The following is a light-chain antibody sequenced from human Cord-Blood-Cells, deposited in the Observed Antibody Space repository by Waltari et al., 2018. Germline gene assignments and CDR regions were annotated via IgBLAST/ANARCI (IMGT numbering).Light chain of an antibody. CDR2: GAS. CDR3: QQYNNWPPHT. CDR1: QSVSSN. V-gene: IGKV3-15*01. J-gene: IGKJ2*01. Sequence: EIVMTQSPATLSVSPGERATLSCRASQSVSSNLAWYQQKPGQALRLLIYGASTRATGIPARFSGSGSGTEFTLTISSLQSEDFAVYYCQQYNNWPPHTFGQGTKLEIK.